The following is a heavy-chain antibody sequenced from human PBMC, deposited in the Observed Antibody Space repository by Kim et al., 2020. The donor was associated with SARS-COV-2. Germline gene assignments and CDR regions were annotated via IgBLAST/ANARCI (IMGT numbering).Heavy chain of an antibody. J-gene: IGHJ6*02. Sequence: GGSLRLSCAASGFTFSSYGMHWVRQAPGKGLEWVAVIWYDGSNKYYADSVKGRFTISRDNSKNTLYLQMNSLRAEDTAVYYCAKDRDTAISNYYGMDVWGQGTTVTVSS. D-gene: IGHD5-18*01. CDR3: AKDRDTAISNYYGMDV. CDR1: GFTFSSYG. CDR2: IWYDGSNK. V-gene: IGHV3-33*06.